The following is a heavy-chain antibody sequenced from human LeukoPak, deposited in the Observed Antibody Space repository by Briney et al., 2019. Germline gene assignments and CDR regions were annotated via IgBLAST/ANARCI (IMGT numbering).Heavy chain of an antibody. CDR1: GGSIRSYY. CDR2: IYYSGST. D-gene: IGHD3-3*01. V-gene: IGHV4-59*01. Sequence: PSETLSLTCTVSGGSIRSYYWSWVRQPPGKGLEWIGYIYYSGSTNYNPSLKSRVTISVDTSKNQFSLKLSSVTAADTAVYYCARGPHYDFWSGYYTPYYYYGMDVWGQGTTVTVSS. CDR3: ARGPHYDFWSGYYTPYYYYGMDV. J-gene: IGHJ6*02.